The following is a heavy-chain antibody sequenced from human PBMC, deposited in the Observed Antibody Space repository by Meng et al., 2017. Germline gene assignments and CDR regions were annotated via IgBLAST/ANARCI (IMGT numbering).Heavy chain of an antibody. J-gene: IGHJ4*02. CDR2: INAGNSDT. V-gene: IGHV1-3*01. CDR1: GYTFTTYA. CDR3: ARAIAVSGTGRFDY. D-gene: IGHD6-19*01. Sequence: QVQLVQSGARVKKPGASVKVSCKASGYTFTTYAIHWVRQAPGQRLEWMGWINAGNSDTKYSQKLQGRVTITRDTSASTVYMEVSSLRSEDTGVYYCARAIAVSGTGRFDYWGQGTLVTVAS.